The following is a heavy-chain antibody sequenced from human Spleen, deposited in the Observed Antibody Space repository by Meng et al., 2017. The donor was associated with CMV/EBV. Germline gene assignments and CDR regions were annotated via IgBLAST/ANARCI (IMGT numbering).Heavy chain of an antibody. J-gene: IGHJ4*02. Sequence: GESLKISCKGSGYSFTSFWIAWVRQMPGKGLEWMGIIYPGDSDTKYSPSFQGQITISADKSINTAYLQWSSLQASDTAMFYCARGYQPTIFDYWGQGTLVTVSS. V-gene: IGHV5-51*01. CDR1: GYSFTSFW. D-gene: IGHD2-2*01. CDR2: IYPGDSDT. CDR3: ARGYQPTIFDY.